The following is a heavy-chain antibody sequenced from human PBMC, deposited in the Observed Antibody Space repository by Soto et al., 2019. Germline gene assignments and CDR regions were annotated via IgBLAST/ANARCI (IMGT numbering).Heavy chain of an antibody. D-gene: IGHD3-3*01. CDR2: LWYDGSNQ. J-gene: IGHJ4*02. CDR3: ARDIIDFLSGYLY. CDR1: GFSFSSYA. V-gene: IGHV3-33*01. Sequence: QVQLVESGGGVVQPGTSLRLSCAASGFSFSSYAMHWVRQAPGKGLEWVAALWYDGSNQNYAESVKGRFTISRDNSKSTVYRQMNSLKAEDTAVYYCARDIIDFLSGYLYWGQGTLVTVSS.